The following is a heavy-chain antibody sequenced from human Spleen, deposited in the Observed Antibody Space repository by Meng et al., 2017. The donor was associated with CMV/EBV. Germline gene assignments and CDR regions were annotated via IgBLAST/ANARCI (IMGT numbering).Heavy chain of an antibody. D-gene: IGHD6-19*01. CDR2: ISYDGSNK. CDR1: GFTFSSYA. Sequence: GGSLRLSCAASGFTFSSYAMHWVRQAPGKGLEWVAVISYDGSNKYYADSVKGRFTISRDNSKNTLYLQMNSLRAEDTAVYYCARLTGYSSESYYYYAMDVWGQGTTVTVSS. CDR3: ARLTGYSSESYYYYAMDV. V-gene: IGHV3-30-3*01. J-gene: IGHJ6*02.